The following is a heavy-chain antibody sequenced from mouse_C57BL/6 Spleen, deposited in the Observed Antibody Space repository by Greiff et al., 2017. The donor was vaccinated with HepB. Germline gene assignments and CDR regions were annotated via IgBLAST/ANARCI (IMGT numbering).Heavy chain of an antibody. Sequence: EVKLQESGPELVKPGASVKIPCKASGYTFTDYNMDWVKQSHGKSLEWIGDINPNNGGTIYNQKFKGKATLTVDKSSSTAYMELRSLTSEDTAVYYCARSLIYYGYDGPAWFAYWGQGTLVTVSA. J-gene: IGHJ3*01. CDR1: GYTFTDYN. D-gene: IGHD2-2*01. CDR2: INPNNGGT. V-gene: IGHV1-18*01. CDR3: ARSLIYYGYDGPAWFAY.